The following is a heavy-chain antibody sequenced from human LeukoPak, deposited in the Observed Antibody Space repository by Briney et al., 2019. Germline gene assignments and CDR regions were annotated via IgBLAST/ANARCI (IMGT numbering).Heavy chain of an antibody. CDR2: ITSSGGE. CDR3: AKFRSPITWASAFDA. D-gene: IGHD1-20*01. Sequence: GGSLRLSCGVSGFSLSSYSMNWVRQAPGKGLEWVSSITSSGGEYYADSVKGRFSISKDNAQNSVYLQLNNLGVDDTAVYFCAKFRSPITWASAFDAWGQGTVVTVSS. CDR1: GFSLSSYS. J-gene: IGHJ3*01. V-gene: IGHV3-21*01.